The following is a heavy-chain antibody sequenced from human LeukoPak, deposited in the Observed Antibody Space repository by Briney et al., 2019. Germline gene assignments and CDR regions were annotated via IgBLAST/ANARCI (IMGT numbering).Heavy chain of an antibody. CDR3: AREPIFGVVPRPYYFDY. Sequence: SVKVSCKASGGTFSSYSISWVRQAPGQGLEWMGVIIPMFGTTTYAQRFQGRVTITADKSTSTAYMELRSLRSDDTAVYYCAREPIFGVVPRPYYFDYWGQGTLVTVSS. V-gene: IGHV1-69*06. J-gene: IGHJ4*02. CDR1: GGTFSSYS. CDR2: IIPMFGTT. D-gene: IGHD3-3*01.